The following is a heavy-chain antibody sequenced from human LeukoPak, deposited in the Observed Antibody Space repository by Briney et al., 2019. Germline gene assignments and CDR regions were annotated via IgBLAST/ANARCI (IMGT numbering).Heavy chain of an antibody. CDR1: GFTFSNYW. D-gene: IGHD3-10*01. CDR2: IDNDGSDT. V-gene: IGHV3-74*01. Sequence: GGSLRLSCAASGFTFSNYWMHWVRQVPGKGLVWVSYIDNDGSDTTYADSVKGRFTISRDNTKNTLYLHMNSLRAEDTAVYYCARDGDYYGSDLDYWGQGTLVTVSS. J-gene: IGHJ4*02. CDR3: ARDGDYYGSDLDY.